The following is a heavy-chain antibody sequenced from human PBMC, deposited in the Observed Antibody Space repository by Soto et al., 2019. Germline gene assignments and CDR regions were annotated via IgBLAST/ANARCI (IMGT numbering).Heavy chain of an antibody. CDR2: ISSSSYI. J-gene: IGHJ3*02. V-gene: IGHV3-21*01. D-gene: IGHD7-27*01. Sequence: GGSLRLSCAASGFTFSSYSMNWVHQAPGKGLEWVSSISSSSYIYYADSVKGRFTISRDNAKNSLYLQMNSLRAEDTAVYYCATWGSDAFDIWGQGTMVTVSS. CDR3: ATWGSDAFDI. CDR1: GFTFSSYS.